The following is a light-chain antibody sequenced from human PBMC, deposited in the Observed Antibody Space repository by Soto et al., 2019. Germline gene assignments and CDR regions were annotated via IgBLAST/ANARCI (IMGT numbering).Light chain of an antibody. CDR1: QSVSSN. CDR2: GAS. Sequence: EIVMTQSPATLSVSPGERATLSCRASQSVSSNLAWYQQKPGQAPRLLIYGASTRATGIPARFSGSGSGTEFTLTISSLQSEDFAVYYCHQYNNWPLTFGGGTNVEI. J-gene: IGKJ4*01. V-gene: IGKV3-15*01. CDR3: HQYNNWPLT.